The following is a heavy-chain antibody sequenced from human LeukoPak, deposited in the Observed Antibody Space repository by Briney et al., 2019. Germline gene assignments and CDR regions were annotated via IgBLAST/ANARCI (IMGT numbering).Heavy chain of an antibody. D-gene: IGHD3-3*01. CDR3: ARPWTIFGERYFDL. J-gene: IGHJ2*01. CDR2: ISDTGTRI. V-gene: IGHV3-48*03. Sequence: GGSLRLSCAVSKFTFSSHEMNWVRQAPGKGLEWVSYISDTGTRIYYADSVKGRFTISRDNAKNSLYLQMNGLRAEDTAVYYCARPWTIFGERYFDLWGRGTLVTVSS. CDR1: KFTFSSHE.